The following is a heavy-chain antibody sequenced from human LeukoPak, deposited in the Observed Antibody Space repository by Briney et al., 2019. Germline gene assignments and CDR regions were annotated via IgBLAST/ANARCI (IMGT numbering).Heavy chain of an antibody. D-gene: IGHD3-10*01. Sequence: GGSLRLSCAASGFTFSSYALSWVRQAPGKGLEWVSLISGSGRGTEYGDSVKGRFTISRDSSKNTLSLQMNSLKAEDTAVYYWAKPLRTNVGFFDYWARGPWSPSPQ. CDR2: ISGSGRGT. V-gene: IGHV3-23*01. J-gene: IGHJ4*02. CDR3: AKPLRTNVGFFDY. CDR1: GFTFSSYA.